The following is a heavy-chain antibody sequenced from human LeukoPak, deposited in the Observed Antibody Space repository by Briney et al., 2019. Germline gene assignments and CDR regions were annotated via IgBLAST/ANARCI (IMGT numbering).Heavy chain of an antibody. CDR2: INPNSGGT. V-gene: IGHV1-2*02. CDR1: GYTFTGYY. Sequence: ASVKVSCKASGYTFTGYYMHWVRQAPGQGLEWMGWINPNSGGTNYAQKFQGRVTMTRDTSISTAYMELSRLRSDDTAVYYCARERAANRGFQHWGQGTLVTVSS. CDR3: ARERAANRGFQH. J-gene: IGHJ1*01. D-gene: IGHD6-13*01.